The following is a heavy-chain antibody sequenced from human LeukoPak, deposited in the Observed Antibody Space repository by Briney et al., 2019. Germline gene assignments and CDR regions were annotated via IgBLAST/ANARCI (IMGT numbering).Heavy chain of an antibody. CDR1: AFTFSIYS. D-gene: IGHD1/OR15-1a*01. CDR3: AHKVPTNDEFSDH. Sequence: GRSLRLSCVASAFTFSIYSMHWVRQAPGGVLEWLAGISNTRSATDYADSIKGRFTIPRANSKNQVSLKMNSLRAEDRAEYFCAHKVPTNDEFSDHWGQGTLVTVSP. V-gene: IGHV3-23*01. J-gene: IGHJ1*01. CDR2: ISNTRSAT.